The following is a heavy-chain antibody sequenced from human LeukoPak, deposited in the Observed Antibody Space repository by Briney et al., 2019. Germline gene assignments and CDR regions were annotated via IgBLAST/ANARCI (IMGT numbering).Heavy chain of an antibody. CDR3: AKDRHAPGRYCSSTTCFPFDS. Sequence: SGGSLRLSCAASGFTFSSYEMNWVRQAPGKGLEWVANIKRDGSEKYYVDSVKGRFTISRDNAKNSLYLQMNSLRAEDTAVYYCAKDRHAPGRYCSSTTCFPFDSWGQGTLVTVSS. D-gene: IGHD2-2*01. CDR2: IKRDGSEK. J-gene: IGHJ5*01. CDR1: GFTFSSYE. V-gene: IGHV3-7*03.